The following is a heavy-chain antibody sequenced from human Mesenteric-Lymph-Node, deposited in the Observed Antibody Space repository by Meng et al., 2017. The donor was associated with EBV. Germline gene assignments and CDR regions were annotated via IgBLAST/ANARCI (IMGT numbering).Heavy chain of an antibody. CDR2: IYWDDDK. Sequence: PSPVQPPQTLTLTFTLSGFSLPTRPVGVGWIRQPPGEALEWLALIYWDDDKRYSPSLKTRLTITKDTSENQVVLTMTNMDPVDAATYYCAHRTSNCFDPWGQGTLVTVSS. CDR3: AHRTSNCFDP. J-gene: IGHJ5*02. CDR1: GFSLPTRPVG. V-gene: IGHV2-5*02.